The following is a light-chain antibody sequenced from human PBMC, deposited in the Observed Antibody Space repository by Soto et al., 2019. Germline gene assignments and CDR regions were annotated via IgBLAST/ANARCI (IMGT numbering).Light chain of an antibody. CDR2: DAS. J-gene: IGKJ4*01. CDR3: QQRSNWPPT. V-gene: IGKV3-11*01. Sequence: EIVLTQSPATLSLSPGERATLSCRASQSVSSYLASYQQKPGQAPRLLIYDASNRATGIPARFSGSGSGTDLTLTIGSLEPEDFAVYYCQQRSNWPPTFGGGTKVEIK. CDR1: QSVSSY.